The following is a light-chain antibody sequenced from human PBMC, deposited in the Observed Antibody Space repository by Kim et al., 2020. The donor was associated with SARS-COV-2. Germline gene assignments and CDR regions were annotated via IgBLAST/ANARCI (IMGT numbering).Light chain of an antibody. CDR3: NSHDSNDNVV. CDR1: SLRSYY. Sequence: DWRTTVRIGRQGDSLRSYYATWYQQKPGQAPILVIYGESNRPSGISDRFSGSSSGNTASLTISGTQAGDEADYYCNSHDSNDNVVFGGGTQLTVL. V-gene: IGLV3-19*01. CDR2: GES. J-gene: IGLJ2*01.